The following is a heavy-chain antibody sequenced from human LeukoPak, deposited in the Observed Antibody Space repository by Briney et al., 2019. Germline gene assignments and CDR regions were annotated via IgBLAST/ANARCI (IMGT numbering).Heavy chain of an antibody. CDR3: AKGGSGWYGSIIDY. Sequence: GGSLRLSCAASGFTFSSYAMSWVRQVPGKGLEWVSAISGSGGSTYYADSVKGRFTISRDNSKNTLYLQMNSLRAEDTAVYYCAKGGSGWYGSIIDYWGQGTLVTVSS. CDR2: ISGSGGST. D-gene: IGHD6-19*01. V-gene: IGHV3-23*01. CDR1: GFTFSSYA. J-gene: IGHJ4*02.